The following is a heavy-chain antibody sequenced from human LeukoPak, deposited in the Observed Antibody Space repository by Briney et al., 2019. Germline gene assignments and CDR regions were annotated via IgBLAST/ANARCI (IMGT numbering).Heavy chain of an antibody. CDR1: GGSISSYY. CDR3: ARQQSWDAFDI. J-gene: IGHJ3*02. Sequence: SETLSLTCTVSGGSISSYYWNWIRQPPGKGLEWIGYIYNSGSTYYNPSLKSRVTISVDTSKNQFSLKLSSVTAADTAVYYCARQQSWDAFDIWGQGTMVTVSS. V-gene: IGHV4-59*08. CDR2: IYNSGST.